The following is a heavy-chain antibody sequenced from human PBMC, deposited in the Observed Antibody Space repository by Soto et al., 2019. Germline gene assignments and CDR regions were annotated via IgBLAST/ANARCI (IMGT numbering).Heavy chain of an antibody. Sequence: QAHLEQTGAEVKRPGASVKVSCKASGYTFSDFDINWMRQASGQGPEWMGWMKAKSGDTFFAQRFQGKFNMTWDTSLSTAYMEVGSLTSDDTAMYYCARGNPFNYAGFDVWGQGTTVAVSS. CDR2: MKAKSGDT. V-gene: IGHV1-8*01. J-gene: IGHJ6*02. CDR1: GYTFSDFD. D-gene: IGHD3-16*01. CDR3: ARGNPFNYAGFDV.